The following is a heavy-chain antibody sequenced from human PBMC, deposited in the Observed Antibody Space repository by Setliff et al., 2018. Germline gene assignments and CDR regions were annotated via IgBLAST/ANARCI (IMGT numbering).Heavy chain of an antibody. J-gene: IGHJ4*02. D-gene: IGHD3-9*01. CDR1: DYSISSGYY. V-gene: IGHV4-38-2*01. CDR3: ARGLPYYDILTGYYRTPPDY. Sequence: PSETLSLTCAVSDYSISSGYYWGWIRQPPGKGLEWIGSVYYSGSTYYNPSLKSRVTISIDTSKNQFSLKLSSVTAADTAVYYCARGLPYYDILTGYYRTPPDYWGQGTLVTVSS. CDR2: VYYSGST.